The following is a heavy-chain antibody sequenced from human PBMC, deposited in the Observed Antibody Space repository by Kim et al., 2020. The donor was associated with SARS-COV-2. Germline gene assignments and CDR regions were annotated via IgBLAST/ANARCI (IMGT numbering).Heavy chain of an antibody. D-gene: IGHD1-26*01. J-gene: IGHJ4*02. V-gene: IGHV3-30-3*01. Sequence: GGSLRLSCAASGFTFSSYAMHWVRQAPGKGLEWVAVISYDGSNKYYADSVKGRFTISRDNSKNTLYLQMNSLRAEDTAVYYCASRGLAWELVFDYWGQGNLVTVSS. CDR3: ASRGLAWELVFDY. CDR2: ISYDGSNK. CDR1: GFTFSSYA.